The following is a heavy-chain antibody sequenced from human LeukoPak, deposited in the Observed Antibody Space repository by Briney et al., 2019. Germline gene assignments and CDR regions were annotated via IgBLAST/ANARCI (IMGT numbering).Heavy chain of an antibody. D-gene: IGHD3-10*01. CDR2: LSGGGDKS. Sequence: GGSLRLSCAASGFTFFDYAMTWVRQAPGKGLEWVSALSGGGDKSFYEDSLKGRFTISRDNSKNMLFLQMNSLRAEDTAVYFCAKDTRRGSGMKDGFEFWGHGTMVTVSP. J-gene: IGHJ3*01. CDR1: GFTFFDYA. V-gene: IGHV3-23*01. CDR3: AKDTRRGSGMKDGFEF.